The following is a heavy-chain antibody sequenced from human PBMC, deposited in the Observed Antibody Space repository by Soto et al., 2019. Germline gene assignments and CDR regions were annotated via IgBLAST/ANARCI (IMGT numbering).Heavy chain of an antibody. D-gene: IGHD3-10*01. J-gene: IGHJ4*02. CDR3: ARGSLVYYS. CDR1: GDSLNNNW. CDR2: IYYKGDT. Sequence: QVQLLESGPTLVKPSEILFLTCSVSGDSLNNNWWTWIRQAPGTAPELVGYIYYKGDTSYNPSLESRVTISLDTPKNQISLELRSLSGADTAVYFCARGSLVYYSWGQGILVTVSS. V-gene: IGHV4-59*01.